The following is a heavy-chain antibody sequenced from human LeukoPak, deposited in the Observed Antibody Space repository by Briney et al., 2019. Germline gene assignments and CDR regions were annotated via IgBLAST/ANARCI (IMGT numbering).Heavy chain of an antibody. D-gene: IGHD2-15*01. CDR1: GYTFTGYD. CDR3: ARILGYCSGGSCYDNWFDP. J-gene: IGHJ5*02. Sequence: GASVKVSCKASGYTFTGYDINWVRQATGQGLEWMGWISAYNGNTNYAQKLQGRVTMTTDTSTSTAYMELRSLRSDDTAVYYCARILGYCSGGSCYDNWFDPWGQGTLVAVSS. V-gene: IGHV1-18*01. CDR2: ISAYNGNT.